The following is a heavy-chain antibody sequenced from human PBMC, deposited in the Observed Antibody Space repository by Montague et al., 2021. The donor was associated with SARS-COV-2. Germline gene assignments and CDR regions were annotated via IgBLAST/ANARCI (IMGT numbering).Heavy chain of an antibody. V-gene: IGHV3-11*01. Sequence: SRRLSCAASGFTFTDYFMFWPRQAPGKGLEWISYISASGTDIYYADSVKGRFTISRDNAKNSLYLQMNSLRAEDTAVYYCARDIHTSSREGVDVWGQGTTVTVSS. CDR2: ISASGTDI. D-gene: IGHD6-13*01. CDR1: GFTFTDYF. J-gene: IGHJ6*02. CDR3: ARDIHTSSREGVDV.